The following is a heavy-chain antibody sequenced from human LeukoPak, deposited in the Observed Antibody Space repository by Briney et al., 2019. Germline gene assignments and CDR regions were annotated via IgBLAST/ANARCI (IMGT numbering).Heavy chain of an antibody. CDR3: ARGVGGYSGYLYYYYYMDV. D-gene: IGHD5-12*01. V-gene: IGHV4-39*07. CDR2: IYYSGST. CDR1: GGSISSSSYY. Sequence: SETLSLTCSVSGGSISSSSYYWGWIRQPPGKGLEWIGSIYYSGSTYYNPSLKSRVTISVDTSKNQFSLKLSSVTAADTAVYYCARGVGGYSGYLYYYYYMDVWGKGTTVTVSS. J-gene: IGHJ6*03.